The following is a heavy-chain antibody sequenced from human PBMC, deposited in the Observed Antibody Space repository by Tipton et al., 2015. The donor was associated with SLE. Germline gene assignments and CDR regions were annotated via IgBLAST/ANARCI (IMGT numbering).Heavy chain of an antibody. J-gene: IGHJ4*02. Sequence: TLSLTCTVSGGSISSSSYYWGWIRQPPGKGLEWIGYIYYSGSTYYNPSLKSRVTISVDTSKNQFSLKLSSVTAADTAVYYCARAQDTSFDYWGQGTLVTVSS. D-gene: IGHD2-15*01. CDR1: GGSISSSSYY. CDR3: ARAQDTSFDY. CDR2: IYYSGST. V-gene: IGHV4-30-4*08.